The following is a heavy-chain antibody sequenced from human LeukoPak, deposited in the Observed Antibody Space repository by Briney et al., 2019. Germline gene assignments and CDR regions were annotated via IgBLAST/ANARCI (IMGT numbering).Heavy chain of an antibody. Sequence: GGSLRLSCAASGFNSSNYWMHWVRQGPGKGLVWVSRIDSDGSSTNYADSVKGRFTISRDNSKSTLCLQMNSLRAEDTAVYYCAKQLGYCSDGSCYFPYWGQGTLVTVSS. CDR2: IDSDGSST. D-gene: IGHD2-15*01. CDR3: AKQLGYCSDGSCYFPY. V-gene: IGHV3-74*01. J-gene: IGHJ4*02. CDR1: GFNSSNYW.